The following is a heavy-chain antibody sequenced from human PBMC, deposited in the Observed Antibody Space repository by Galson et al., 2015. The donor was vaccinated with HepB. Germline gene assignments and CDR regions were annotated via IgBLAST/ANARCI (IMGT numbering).Heavy chain of an antibody. CDR2: IIPILGIA. V-gene: IGHV1-69*02. J-gene: IGHJ4*02. D-gene: IGHD3-22*01. CDR3: ARALYDSSGYKDY. Sequence: SVKVSCKASGGTFSSYTISWVRQAPGQGLEWMGRIIPILGIANYAQKFQGRVTITADKSTSTAYMELSSLRSEDTAVYYCARALYDSSGYKDYWGQGTLVTVSS. CDR1: GGTFSSYT.